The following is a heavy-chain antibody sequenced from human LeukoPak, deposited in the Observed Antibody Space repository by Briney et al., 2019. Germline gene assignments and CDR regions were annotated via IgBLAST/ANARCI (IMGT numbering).Heavy chain of an antibody. V-gene: IGHV3-21*01. J-gene: IGHJ3*02. CDR2: ISSSSSYI. Sequence: NPGGSLTLSCAASGFTLSSYSMNWVRQAPGKGREWVSSISSSSSYIYYADSAKGRFAIPRDNAKNALYLQMNSLRAEDTAVYYCARVHDAFDIWGQGTMVTVSS. CDR1: GFTLSSYS. CDR3: ARVHDAFDI.